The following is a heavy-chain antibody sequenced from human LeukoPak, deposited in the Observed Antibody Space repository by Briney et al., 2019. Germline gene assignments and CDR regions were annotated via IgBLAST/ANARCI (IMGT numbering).Heavy chain of an antibody. V-gene: IGHV3-53*01. CDR3: ARDPQEAGTFAFDI. CDR1: GFTVSSNY. J-gene: IGHJ3*02. CDR2: IYSGGST. Sequence: PGGSLRLSCAAFGFTVSSNYMSWVRQAPGKGLEWVSVIYSGGSTYYADSVKGRFTISRDNSKNTLYLQMNSLRAEDTAVYYCARDPQEAGTFAFDIWGQGTMVTVSS. D-gene: IGHD6-13*01.